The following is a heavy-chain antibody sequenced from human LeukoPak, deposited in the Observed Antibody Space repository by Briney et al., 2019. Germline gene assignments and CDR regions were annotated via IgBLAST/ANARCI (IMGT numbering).Heavy chain of an antibody. CDR3: ARDQGDNSYGYYAIWYAFDV. CDR2: IIPILGIA. J-gene: IGHJ3*01. V-gene: IGHV1-69*04. CDR1: GGTFSSYA. D-gene: IGHD5-18*01. Sequence: ASVNVSCKASGGTFSSYAISWVRQAPGQGLEWMGRIIPILGIANYAQRFQGRVTITADKATSSAYMELSSLRSEDTAVYYCARDQGDNSYGYYAIWYAFDVWGQGTMVTVSS.